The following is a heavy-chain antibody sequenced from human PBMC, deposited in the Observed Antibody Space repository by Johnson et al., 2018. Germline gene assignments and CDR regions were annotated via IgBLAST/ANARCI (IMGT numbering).Heavy chain of an antibody. CDR2: LYYSGNT. CDR1: GTSIRSNY. J-gene: IGHJ6*03. V-gene: IGHV4-59*01. CDR3: ARVPPYYYYIDV. Sequence: QVQLVQSGPGLVKXSETLSLXCGVSGTSIRSNYWTWIRQPPGKGLECIGYLYYSGNTNYNPSLQRRVTISVDTSKNHFSLKLSSVTAADTAMYYCARVPPYYYYIDVWGKGTTVTVSS.